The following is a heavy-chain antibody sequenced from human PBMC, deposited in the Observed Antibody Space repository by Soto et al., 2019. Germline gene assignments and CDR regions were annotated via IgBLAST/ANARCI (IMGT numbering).Heavy chain of an antibody. Sequence: GGSLRLSCAASGFTFSSYGMHWVRQAPGKGLEWVAVISYDGSNKYYADSVKGRFTISRDNSKNTLYLQMNSLRAEDTAVYYCARIAVTNYYGMDVWGQGTTVTVSS. D-gene: IGHD4-17*01. CDR1: GFTFSSYG. CDR3: ARIAVTNYYGMDV. V-gene: IGHV3-30*03. CDR2: ISYDGSNK. J-gene: IGHJ6*02.